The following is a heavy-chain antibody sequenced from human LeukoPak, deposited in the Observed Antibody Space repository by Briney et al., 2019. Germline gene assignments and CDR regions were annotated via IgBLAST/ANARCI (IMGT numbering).Heavy chain of an antibody. D-gene: IGHD3-22*01. V-gene: IGHV3-23*01. CDR2: ISGSGGST. Sequence: GGTLRLSCAASGFTFSSYGMSWVRQAPGKGLEWVSAISGSGGSTYYADSVKGRFTISRDNSKNTLYLQMNSLRAEDTAVYYCARADAYYYDSSGYYYWGQGTLVTVSS. CDR3: ARADAYYYDSSGYYY. CDR1: GFTFSSYG. J-gene: IGHJ4*02.